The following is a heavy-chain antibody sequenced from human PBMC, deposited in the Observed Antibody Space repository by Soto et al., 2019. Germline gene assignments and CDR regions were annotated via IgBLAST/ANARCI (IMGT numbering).Heavy chain of an antibody. Sequence: GGSLRLSCTASGFTFNTHWMRWVRQAPGKGLVWVSRIYFDGITTNYADSVKGRLTVSRDNAKNTVYLHVNTLRDEDTAVYYCARGGAMGVDYWGQGTLVTVSS. D-gene: IGHD1-26*01. V-gene: IGHV3-74*01. J-gene: IGHJ4*02. CDR3: ARGGAMGVDY. CDR1: GFTFNTHW. CDR2: IYFDGITT.